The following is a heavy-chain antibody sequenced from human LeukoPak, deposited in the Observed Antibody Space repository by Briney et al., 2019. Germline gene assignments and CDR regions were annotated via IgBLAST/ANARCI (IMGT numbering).Heavy chain of an antibody. CDR2: INHGGST. CDR3: ARGARRDYWFFDL. J-gene: IGHJ2*01. Sequence: SETLSLTCTVSGGSLSTYYWSWIRQPPGKGLEWIGEINHGGSTNYNPSLKSRVTISVDTSKNQFSLKLSSVTAADTAVYYCARGARRDYWFFDLWGRGTLVTVSS. V-gene: IGHV4-34*01. CDR1: GGSLSTYY.